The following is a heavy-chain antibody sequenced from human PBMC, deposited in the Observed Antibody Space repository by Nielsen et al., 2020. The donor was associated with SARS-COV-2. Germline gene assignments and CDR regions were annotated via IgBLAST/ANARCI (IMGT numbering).Heavy chain of an antibody. CDR1: GFTFSGSA. D-gene: IGHD3-10*01. CDR3: TSTDYYGSGSRDWYFDL. CDR2: IRSKANSYAT. V-gene: IGHV3-73*01. J-gene: IGHJ2*01. Sequence: GESLKISCAASGFTFSGSAMHWVRQASGKGLEWVGRIRSKANSYATAYAASLKGRFTISRDDSKNTAYLQMNSLKTEDTAVYYCTSTDYYGSGSRDWYFDLWGRGTLVTVSS.